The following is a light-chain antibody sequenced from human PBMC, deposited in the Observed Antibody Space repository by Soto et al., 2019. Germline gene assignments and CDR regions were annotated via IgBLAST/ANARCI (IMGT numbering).Light chain of an antibody. Sequence: VLTQPASVSGSPGQSITISCTGTSSDVGDSRYVSWYQHHPGKAPKVMIFEVSDRPSGVSNRFSGSKSGNTASLTISGLQAEDEADYYCSSYTSGSTWVFGGGTKVTAL. CDR3: SSYTSGSTWV. CDR1: SSDVGDSRY. V-gene: IGLV2-14*01. J-gene: IGLJ3*02. CDR2: EVS.